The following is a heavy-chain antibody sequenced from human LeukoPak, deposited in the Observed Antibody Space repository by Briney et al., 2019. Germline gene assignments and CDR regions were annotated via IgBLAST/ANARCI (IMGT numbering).Heavy chain of an antibody. J-gene: IGHJ6*02. CDR2: INAGNGNT. CDR1: GYTFTSYA. D-gene: IGHD2-2*02. V-gene: IGHV1-3*01. Sequence: ASVKVSCKASGYTFTSYAMHWVHQAPGQRLEWMGWINAGNGNTKYSQKFQGRVTITRDTSASTAYMELSSLRSEDTAVYYCARDGPYCSSTSCYTEGYYYYGMDVWGQGTTVTVSS. CDR3: ARDGPYCSSTSCYTEGYYYYGMDV.